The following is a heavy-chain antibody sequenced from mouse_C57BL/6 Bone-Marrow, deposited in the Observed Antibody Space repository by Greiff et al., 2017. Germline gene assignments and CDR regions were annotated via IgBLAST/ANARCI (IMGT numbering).Heavy chain of an antibody. CDR1: GYTFTSYW. J-gene: IGHJ1*03. CDR2: IDPSDSET. V-gene: IGHV1-52*01. Sequence: VHLHQPGAELVRPGSSVKLSCKASGYTFTSYWMHWVKQRPIQGLEWIGNIDPSDSETHYNQKFKDKATLTVDKSSSTAYMQLSSLTSEDSAVYYCARNYYGSSYDWYFDVWGTGTTVTVSS. CDR3: ARNYYGSSYDWYFDV. D-gene: IGHD1-1*01.